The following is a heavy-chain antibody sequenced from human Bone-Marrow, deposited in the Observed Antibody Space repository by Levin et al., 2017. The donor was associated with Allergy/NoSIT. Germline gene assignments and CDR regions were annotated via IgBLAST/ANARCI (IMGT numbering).Heavy chain of an antibody. Sequence: GGSLRLSCVVSGFTITHNYVTWVRQAPGKGLEWISVIYKDGDTYYADSVKGRFTISRDTAKNTVYLQMNSLRGEDTAVYFCAREVSVTGQLDYWGQGTLVAVSS. D-gene: IGHD1-14*01. CDR1: GFTITHNY. J-gene: IGHJ4*02. V-gene: IGHV3-53*01. CDR2: IYKDGDT. CDR3: AREVSVTGQLDY.